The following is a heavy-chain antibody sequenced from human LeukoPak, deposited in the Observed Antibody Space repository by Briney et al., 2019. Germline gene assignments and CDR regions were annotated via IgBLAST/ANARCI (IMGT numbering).Heavy chain of an antibody. CDR3: ARHEDRCSSPSCYNYWFDP. D-gene: IGHD2-2*02. CDR1: GGSFSGYY. CDR2: IYYSGST. V-gene: IGHV4-59*08. J-gene: IGHJ5*02. Sequence: SETLSLTCAVYGGSFSGYYWSWIRQPPGKGLEWIGYIYYSGSTNYNPSLKSRVTISVDTSKNQFSLKLSSVTAADTAVYYCARHEDRCSSPSCYNYWFDPWGQGTLVTVSS.